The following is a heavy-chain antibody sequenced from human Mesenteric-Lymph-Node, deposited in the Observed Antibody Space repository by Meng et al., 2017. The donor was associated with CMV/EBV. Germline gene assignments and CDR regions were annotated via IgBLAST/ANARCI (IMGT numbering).Heavy chain of an antibody. D-gene: IGHD5-18*01. V-gene: IGHV3-11*04. CDR3: AIRGYSYGYDYYGMDV. CDR1: GFTFSDYY. J-gene: IGHJ6*02. Sequence: GESLKISCAASGFTFSDYYMSWIRQAPGKGLEWVSYISSSGSTIYYADSVKGRFTISRDNAKNSLYLQMNSLRAEDTAVYYCAIRGYSYGYDYYGMDVWGQGTTVTVSS. CDR2: ISSSGSTI.